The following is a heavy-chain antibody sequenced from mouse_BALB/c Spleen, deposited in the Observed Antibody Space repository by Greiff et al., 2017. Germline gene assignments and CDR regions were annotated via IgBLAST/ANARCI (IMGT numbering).Heavy chain of an antibody. V-gene: IGHV2-6-7*02. J-gene: IGHJ4*01. Sequence: VQLQESGPGLVAPSQSLSITCTVSGFSLTGYGVNWVRQPPGKGLEWLGMIWGDGSTDYNSALKSRLSISKDNSKSQVFLKMNSLQTDDTARYYCARAPIYYDLLYAMDYWGQGTSVTVSS. D-gene: IGHD2-4*01. CDR1: GFSLTGYG. CDR3: ARAPIYYDLLYAMDY. CDR2: IWGDGST.